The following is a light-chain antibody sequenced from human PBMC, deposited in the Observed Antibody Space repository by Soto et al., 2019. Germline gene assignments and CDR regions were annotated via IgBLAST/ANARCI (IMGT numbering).Light chain of an antibody. J-gene: IGKJ4*01. Sequence: EIIMTQSPATLSVSPGEGVTLSCRASQGISDTLAWYQHKPGQTPRLLIYDTSARATGVPARFSGSRSGTEFTLTINSLQSEDFAVYYCQRYNNWPLTFGGGTRWIS. CDR2: DTS. CDR3: QRYNNWPLT. V-gene: IGKV3-15*01. CDR1: QGISDT.